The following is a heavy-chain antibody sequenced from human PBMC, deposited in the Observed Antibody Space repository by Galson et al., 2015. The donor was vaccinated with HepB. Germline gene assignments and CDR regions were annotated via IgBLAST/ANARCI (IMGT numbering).Heavy chain of an antibody. V-gene: IGHV3-74*01. J-gene: IGHJ4*02. CDR1: GFTLSSFW. Sequence: SLRLSCAASGFTLSSFWMHWVRQAPGKGLVWVSRIRTDGSSIDYADSVKGRFTISRDSAKNTLYLQMNILRAEDTAVYYCARSTFYYGSGIDYWGQGTLVTV. D-gene: IGHD3-10*01. CDR3: ARSTFYYGSGIDY. CDR2: IRTDGSSI.